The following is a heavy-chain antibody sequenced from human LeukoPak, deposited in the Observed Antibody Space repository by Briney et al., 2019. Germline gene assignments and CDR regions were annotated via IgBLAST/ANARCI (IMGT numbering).Heavy chain of an antibody. V-gene: IGHV4-39*07. Sequence: SEALSLTCTVSGGSISSRTYYWGWIRQPPGKGLEWIGSIYYTGSTFYNPSLKSRVTISVDTSKNQFSMKLSSVTAADAAVYFCAREWTTWGAFDIWGQGTMVTVSS. J-gene: IGHJ3*02. CDR3: AREWTTWGAFDI. D-gene: IGHD2/OR15-2a*01. CDR1: GGSISSRTYY. CDR2: IYYTGST.